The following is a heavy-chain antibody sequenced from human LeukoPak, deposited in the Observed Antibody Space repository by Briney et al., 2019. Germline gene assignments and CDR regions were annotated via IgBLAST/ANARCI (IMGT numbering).Heavy chain of an antibody. V-gene: IGHV3-48*01. CDR2: ISSSSSMV. Sequence: GGSLRLSCAASGFTFSSYTMNWVRQAPGKGLEWVSYISSSSSMVYYADSVKGRFTISRDNAKNSLFLQMNSLRAEDTAVYYCARGGGLQYRYMDVWGKGTTDTVSS. CDR3: ARGGGLQYRYMDV. CDR1: GFTFSSYT. D-gene: IGHD4-11*01. J-gene: IGHJ6*03.